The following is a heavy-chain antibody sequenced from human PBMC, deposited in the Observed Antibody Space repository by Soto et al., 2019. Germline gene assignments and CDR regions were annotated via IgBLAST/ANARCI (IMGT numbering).Heavy chain of an antibody. D-gene: IGHD1-7*01. V-gene: IGHV1-18*01. Sequence: QVQLVQSGAEVKKPGASVKVSCKASGYTFSNDAITWVRQAPGQGLEWMGWFSAYNGNTNYAQKFKGRVNMTPDTSTSTAYMEIRSMRYDDTAVYFCARASRYYWNYMMYCGHGTLVTGSS. CDR1: GYTFSNDA. CDR2: FSAYNGNT. J-gene: IGHJ4*01. CDR3: ARASRYYWNYMMY.